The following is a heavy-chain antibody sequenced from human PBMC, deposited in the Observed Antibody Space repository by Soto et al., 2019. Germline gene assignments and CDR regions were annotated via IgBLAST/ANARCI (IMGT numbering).Heavy chain of an antibody. CDR3: AKDHGGWYFDY. Sequence: QVQLVESGGGVVQPGRSLRLSCAASGFTFSSYGMHWVRQAPGKGLVWVAVISYDGSNKYYADSVKGRFTISRDNSKNTLYLQMNSLRAEDTAVYYCAKDHGGWYFDYCGQGTLVTVSS. V-gene: IGHV3-30*18. D-gene: IGHD6-19*01. CDR1: GFTFSSYG. CDR2: ISYDGSNK. J-gene: IGHJ4*02.